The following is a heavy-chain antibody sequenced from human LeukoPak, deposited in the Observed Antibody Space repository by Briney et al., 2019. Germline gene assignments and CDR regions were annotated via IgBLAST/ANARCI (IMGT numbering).Heavy chain of an antibody. CDR1: AGSFSAYY. Sequence: SETLSLTCAVDAGSFSAYYWTWIRQPPGKGLEWIGNIIHSGGTNYSPSLNSRVTISVDTSKNQFSLKLSSVTAADTAIYYCARAGYYGSGRLDYWGQGTPVTVSS. J-gene: IGHJ4*02. D-gene: IGHD3-10*01. CDR3: ARAGYYGSGRLDY. V-gene: IGHV4-34*12. CDR2: IIHSGGT.